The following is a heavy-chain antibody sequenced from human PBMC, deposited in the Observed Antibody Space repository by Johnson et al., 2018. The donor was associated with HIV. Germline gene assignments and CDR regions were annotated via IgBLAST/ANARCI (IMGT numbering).Heavy chain of an antibody. CDR3: ARDPGFDTAPNDAFDI. J-gene: IGHJ3*02. V-gene: IGHV3-33*01. D-gene: IGHD3-9*01. CDR1: GFTFSTYG. Sequence: VQLVESGGGVVQPGRSLRLSCAASGFTFSTYGMHWVRQAPGKGLEWVAVMWYDGSNKYYADSVKGRFTISRDNSKNTLYLQMNSLRAEDTAVYYCARDPGFDTAPNDAFDIWGQGTMVTVSS. CDR2: MWYDGSNK.